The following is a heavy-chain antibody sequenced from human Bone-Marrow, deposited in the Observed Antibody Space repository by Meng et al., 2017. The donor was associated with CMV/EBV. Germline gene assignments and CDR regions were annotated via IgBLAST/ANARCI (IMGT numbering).Heavy chain of an antibody. J-gene: IGHJ4*02. V-gene: IGHV4-61*01. CDR2: IYYSGST. CDR1: GGSVSSGSYY. Sequence: VSGGSVSSGSYYWSWIRQHPGKGLEWIGYIYYSGSTNYNPSLKSRVTISVDTSKNQFSLKLSSVTAADTAVYYCASVVGATTLVPRGWGQGTLVTVSS. D-gene: IGHD1-26*01. CDR3: ASVVGATTLVPRG.